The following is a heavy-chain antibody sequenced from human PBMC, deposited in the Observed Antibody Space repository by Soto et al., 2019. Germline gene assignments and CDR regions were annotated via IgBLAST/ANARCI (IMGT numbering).Heavy chain of an antibody. Sequence: SVKVSCKASGGTFSSYAISWVRQAPGQGLEWMGGIIPIFGTANYAQKFQGRVTITADESTSTAYMELSSLRSEDTAVYYCARSPGGAGYCGGDCYRGVFDYWGQGTLVTVPQ. CDR3: ARSPGGAGYCGGDCYRGVFDY. CDR1: GGTFSSYA. CDR2: IIPIFGTA. V-gene: IGHV1-69*13. J-gene: IGHJ4*02. D-gene: IGHD2-21*02.